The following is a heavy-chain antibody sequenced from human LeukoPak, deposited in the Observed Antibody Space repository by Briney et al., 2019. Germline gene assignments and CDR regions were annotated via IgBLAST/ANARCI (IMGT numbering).Heavy chain of an antibody. CDR1: GYTFTSYD. CDR3: ARGTGDYVWGSYRSLHAFDI. Sequence: ASVKVSCKASGYTFTSYDINWVRQATGQGLEWMGWMNPNSGNTGYAQKFQGRVTITRNTSISTAYMELSSLRSEATAVYYCARGTGDYVWGSYRSLHAFDIWGQGTMVTVSS. D-gene: IGHD3-16*02. CDR2: MNPNSGNT. J-gene: IGHJ3*02. V-gene: IGHV1-8*01.